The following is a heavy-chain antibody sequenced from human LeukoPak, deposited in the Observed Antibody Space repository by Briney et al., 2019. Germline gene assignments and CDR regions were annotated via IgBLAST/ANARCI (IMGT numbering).Heavy chain of an antibody. V-gene: IGHV3-30*18. CDR2: ISYDGSNK. J-gene: IGHJ4*02. CDR1: GFTFSSYG. D-gene: IGHD5-12*01. Sequence: PGGSLRLSCAASGFTFSSYGMHWVRQAPGKGLEWVAVISYDGSNKYYADSVKGRFTISRDNSKNTLYLQMNSLRAEDTAVYYCAKDRSVYSGYDFGYWGQGTLVTVSS. CDR3: AKDRSVYSGYDFGY.